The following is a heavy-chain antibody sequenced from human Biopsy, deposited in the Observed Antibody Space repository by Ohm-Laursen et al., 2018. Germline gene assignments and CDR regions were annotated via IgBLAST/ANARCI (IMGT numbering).Heavy chain of an antibody. J-gene: IGHJ5*02. CDR2: MNPDRGGT. CDR3: SRDSGDGSGNYGGCFDP. V-gene: IGHV1-2*02. Sequence: ASVKASCKASGHTLTGHYMHWVRQAPGQGPEWMGWMNPDRGGTKYAQKFQGRVTMTRDTSISTAYMELSSLRSDDTAVYYCSRDSGDGSGNYGGCFDPWGQGTLVTVSS. CDR1: GHTLTGHY. D-gene: IGHD3-10*01.